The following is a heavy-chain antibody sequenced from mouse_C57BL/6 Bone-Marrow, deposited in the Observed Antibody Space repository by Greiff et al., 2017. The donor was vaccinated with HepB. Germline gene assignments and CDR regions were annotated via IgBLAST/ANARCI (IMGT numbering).Heavy chain of an antibody. CDR3: ARQRDYVLYAMDY. V-gene: IGHV2-6-1*01. CDR2: IWSDGST. CDR1: GFSLTSYG. D-gene: IGHD2-4*01. J-gene: IGHJ4*01. Sequence: VQLQESGPVLVAPSQSLSITCTLSGFSLTSYGVHWVRQPPGQGLEWLVVIWSDGSTTYNSARKSRLSISKDNSQSQVFLKMNSLQTDDTAMYYCARQRDYVLYAMDYWGQGTSVTVSS.